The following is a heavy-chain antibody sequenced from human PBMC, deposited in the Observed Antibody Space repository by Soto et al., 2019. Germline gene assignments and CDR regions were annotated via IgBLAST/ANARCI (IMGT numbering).Heavy chain of an antibody. D-gene: IGHD3-10*01. Sequence: GGSLRLSCAASGFTFSSYWMNWVRQAPGKGLEWVANTKQDGSEKYYVDSVKGRFTISRDNAKNSLFLQMNSLRAEDTAVYYCARARTAYYASGSDPYYYYYMDVWGTGTTVTVSS. CDR1: GFTFSSYW. V-gene: IGHV3-7*01. J-gene: IGHJ6*03. CDR2: TKQDGSEK. CDR3: ARARTAYYASGSDPYYYYYMDV.